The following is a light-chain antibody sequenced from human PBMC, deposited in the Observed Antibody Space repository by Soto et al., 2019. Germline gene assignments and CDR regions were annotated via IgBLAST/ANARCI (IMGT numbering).Light chain of an antibody. V-gene: IGLV2-23*01. Sequence: QSVLTQPASVSGSPGQSITISCTGTSSDVGSYNLVSWYQQHPGKAPKLIICESSKRPSGVSNRFSGSKSGNTASLTISGLQAGDEADYYCCSYAGSSTLGVLGTGTKVTVL. CDR1: SSDVGSYNL. J-gene: IGLJ1*01. CDR3: CSYAGSSTLGV. CDR2: ESS.